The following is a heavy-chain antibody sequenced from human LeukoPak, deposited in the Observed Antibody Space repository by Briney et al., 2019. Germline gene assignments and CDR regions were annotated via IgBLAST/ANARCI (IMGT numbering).Heavy chain of an antibody. D-gene: IGHD2-15*01. CDR3: ATAYSPSDY. CDR2: IKSRTDGGTT. Sequence: GGSLRLSCSASGFTFSNAWMSWVRQAPGKGLEWVGHIKSRTDGGTTDYAVPVKGRFTISRDDSKNTVYLQMNSLKTEDTAVYSCATAYSPSDYWGQGTLVTVSS. CDR1: GFTFSNAW. J-gene: IGHJ4*02. V-gene: IGHV3-15*01.